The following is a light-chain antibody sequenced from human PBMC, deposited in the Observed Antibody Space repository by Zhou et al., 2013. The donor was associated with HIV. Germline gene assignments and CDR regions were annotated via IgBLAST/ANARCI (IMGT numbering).Light chain of an antibody. CDR1: QSINSY. V-gene: IGKV1-39*01. Sequence: DIQMTQSPSSLSASVGDRVTITCRASQSINSYLNWYQQKPGKAPNLLIYAASSLQSGVPSRFSGSGSGTDFTLTIINLQPEDFATYYCQQSYRAPRTFGQGTKVEMK. J-gene: IGKJ1*01. CDR3: QQSYRAPRT. CDR2: AAS.